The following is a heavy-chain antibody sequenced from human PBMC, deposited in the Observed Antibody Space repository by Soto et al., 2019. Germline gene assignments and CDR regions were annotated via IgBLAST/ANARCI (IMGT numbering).Heavy chain of an antibody. CDR3: AKDIENLLVFQH. D-gene: IGHD2-8*02. Sequence: TGGSLRLSCAASGFTFDDYTMHWVRQAPGKGLEWVSLISWDGGSTYYAGSVKGRFTISRDNSKNSLYLQMNSLRTEDTALYYCAKDIENLLVFQHWGQGTLVTVSS. CDR2: ISWDGGST. V-gene: IGHV3-43*01. CDR1: GFTFDDYT. J-gene: IGHJ1*01.